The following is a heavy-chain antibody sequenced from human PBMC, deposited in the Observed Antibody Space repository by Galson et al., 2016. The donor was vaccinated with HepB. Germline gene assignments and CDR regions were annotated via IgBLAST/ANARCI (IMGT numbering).Heavy chain of an antibody. V-gene: IGHV5-51*01. D-gene: IGHD3/OR15-3a*01. J-gene: IGHJ4*02. CDR3: ARYGNVFGLRTRTVDY. CDR2: IYPADSDT. Sequence: QSGAEVKKPGESLKISCKGSGYSFTTYWIGWVRQMPGKGLEWMGIIYPADSDTRYNPSFQGQVTLSADRSISTAYLQWSSLKASDTAMYYCARYGNVFGLRTRTVDYWGQGTLVTVSS. CDR1: GYSFTTYW.